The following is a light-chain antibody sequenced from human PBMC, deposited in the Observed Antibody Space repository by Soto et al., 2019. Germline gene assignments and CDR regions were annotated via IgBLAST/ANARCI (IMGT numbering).Light chain of an antibody. CDR1: QSISSW. J-gene: IGKJ1*01. CDR2: DAS. CDR3: QQYNSYPCT. V-gene: IGKV1-5*01. Sequence: DIQMTQSPSTLSASVGDRVTITCRASQSISSWLAWYQQKPGKAPKLLIYDASSLESGVPSRFSGSGSGTEFTLTICSLQPEDFATYYCQQYNSYPCTFGQGTKVDIK.